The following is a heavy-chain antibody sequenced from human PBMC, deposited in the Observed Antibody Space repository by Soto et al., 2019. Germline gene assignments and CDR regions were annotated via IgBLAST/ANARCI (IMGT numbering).Heavy chain of an antibody. J-gene: IGHJ4*02. CDR3: AREYSNSPEAFDF. Sequence: SETLSLTCTVSGVSVNNDNYYWSWIRQPPGKGLEWIGHIHYTGSTTYNPSLKSRVTISLDTSRNHFSLSLSSVTAADTAVFYCAREYSNSPEAFDFWGRGTLVTVSS. CDR2: IHYTGST. D-gene: IGHD6-6*01. V-gene: IGHV4-61*03. CDR1: GVSVNNDNYY.